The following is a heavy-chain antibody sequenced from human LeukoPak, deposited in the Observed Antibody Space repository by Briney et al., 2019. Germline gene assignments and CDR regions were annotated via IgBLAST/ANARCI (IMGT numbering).Heavy chain of an antibody. J-gene: IGHJ4*02. V-gene: IGHV3-74*01. CDR1: GFTFSNYW. CDR2: VNSDGSST. Sequence: GGSLRLSCAVSGFTFSNYWMHWVRQAPGKGLVWVSRVNSDGSSTTYADSVKGRFTISRDNAKNTLFLQMNSLRAEDTAVYYCARGYRGSFDYWGQGTLVTVSS. CDR3: ARGYRGSFDY. D-gene: IGHD3-10*01.